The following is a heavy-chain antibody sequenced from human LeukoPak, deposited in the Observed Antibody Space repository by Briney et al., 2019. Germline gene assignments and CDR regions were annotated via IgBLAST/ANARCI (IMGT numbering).Heavy chain of an antibody. D-gene: IGHD1-14*01. Sequence: SETLSLTCAVYGXSFSGHYWSWIRQPPGKGLEWIGEIYHGGSTNYNPSLKSRVTMSVDRSKNQFSLKLSSVTAADTAVYYCARPGREGVNHFDYWGQGTLVTVSS. CDR1: GXSFSGHY. CDR2: IYHGGST. V-gene: IGHV4-34*01. CDR3: ARPGREGVNHFDY. J-gene: IGHJ4*02.